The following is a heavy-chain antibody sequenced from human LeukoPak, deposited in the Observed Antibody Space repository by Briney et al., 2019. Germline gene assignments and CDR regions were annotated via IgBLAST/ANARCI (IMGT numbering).Heavy chain of an antibody. CDR3: ARSKGHLDS. Sequence: SQTLSLTCAISGDSVSSNSAAWNWIRQSPSRGLEWLGRTYYRSKWYNDYAVSVRSRITIKPDTPKNQFSLQLNSVTPEDTAMYFCARSKGHLDSWGQGTLVTASS. V-gene: IGHV6-1*01. CDR2: TYYRSKWYN. J-gene: IGHJ4*02. CDR1: GDSVSSNSAA.